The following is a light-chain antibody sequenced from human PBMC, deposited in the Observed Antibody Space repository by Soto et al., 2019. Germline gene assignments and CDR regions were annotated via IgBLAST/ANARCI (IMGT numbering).Light chain of an antibody. V-gene: IGLV2-11*01. J-gene: IGLJ3*02. CDR2: DVI. CDR1: SSDVGAYDF. CDR3: SSYAGSHTYEV. Sequence: QSVLTQPGAMSGSLGQSVTISYTGTSSDVGAYDFVSWYQQNPGKAPRLIIFDVIKRPSGVPDRFSGSKSGNTASLTISGLQSEDEADYHCSSYAGSHTYEVFGGGTKVTVL.